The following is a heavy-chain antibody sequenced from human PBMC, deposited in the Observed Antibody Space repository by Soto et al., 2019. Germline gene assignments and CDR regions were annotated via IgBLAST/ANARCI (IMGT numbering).Heavy chain of an antibody. V-gene: IGHV1-18*01. CDR3: ARDSGGFWSGYDTPFDY. CDR1: SYTFTSYG. J-gene: IGHJ4*02. Sequence: GASVKVSCKASSYTFTSYGISWVRQAPGQGLEWMGWISAYNGNTNYAQKLQGRVTMTTDTSTSTAYMELRSLRSDDTAVYYCARDSGGFWSGYDTPFDYWGQGTLVTVSS. D-gene: IGHD3-3*01. CDR2: ISAYNGNT.